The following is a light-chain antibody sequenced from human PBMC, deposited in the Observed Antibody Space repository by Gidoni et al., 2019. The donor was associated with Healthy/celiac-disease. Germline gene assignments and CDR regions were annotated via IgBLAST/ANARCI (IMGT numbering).Light chain of an antibody. Sequence: DIQMTQSPSSLSASVGDRVTVTCRASQNITTSLNWYLQQSGKAPKLLIYGASNLQSGVPSRFSGSGSGTDFTLNLSNLQPEDFATYFCQQSDSVPLTFGGGTRVEIK. CDR3: QQSDSVPLT. V-gene: IGKV1-39*01. J-gene: IGKJ4*01. CDR1: QNITTS. CDR2: GAS.